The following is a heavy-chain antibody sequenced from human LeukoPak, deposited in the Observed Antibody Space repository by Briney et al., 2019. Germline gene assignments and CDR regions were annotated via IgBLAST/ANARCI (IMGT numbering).Heavy chain of an antibody. Sequence: GGSLRLSCAVSGFTVSSNYMSWVRQAPGKGLEWVSVIYSGGSTYYADSVKGRFTISRHNSKNTLYLQMNSLRAEDTAVYYCAKSYSGWYPNWFDPWGQGTLVTVSS. CDR3: AKSYSGWYPNWFDP. D-gene: IGHD6-19*01. CDR1: GFTVSSNY. J-gene: IGHJ5*02. V-gene: IGHV3-53*04. CDR2: IYSGGST.